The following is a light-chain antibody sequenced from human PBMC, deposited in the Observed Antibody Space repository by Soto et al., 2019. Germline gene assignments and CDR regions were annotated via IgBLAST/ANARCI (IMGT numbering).Light chain of an antibody. V-gene: IGKV3-11*01. CDR3: QQRSDWPST. J-gene: IGKJ4*01. Sequence: EIVLTQSPVTLSLSPGERATLSCRASQSVGSYFAWYQQKPGQAPRLLIYDASSRATGIPARCSGSGSGTDFTLTISSLEPEDFAVYYCQQRSDWPSTFGGGTRVEIK. CDR2: DAS. CDR1: QSVGSY.